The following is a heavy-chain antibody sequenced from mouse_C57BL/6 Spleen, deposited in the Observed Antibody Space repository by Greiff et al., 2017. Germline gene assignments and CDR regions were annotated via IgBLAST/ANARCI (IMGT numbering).Heavy chain of an antibody. CDR2: FYPGSGSI. CDR1: GYTFTEYT. Sequence: QVQLKESGAELVKPGASVKLSCKASGYTFTEYTIHWVKQRSGQGLEWIGWFYPGSGSIKYNEKFKDKATLTADKSSSTVYMELSRLTSEDSAVYFCARHEDRATVVAGDFDYWGQGTTLTVSS. J-gene: IGHJ2*01. D-gene: IGHD1-1*01. V-gene: IGHV1-62-2*01. CDR3: ARHEDRATVVAGDFDY.